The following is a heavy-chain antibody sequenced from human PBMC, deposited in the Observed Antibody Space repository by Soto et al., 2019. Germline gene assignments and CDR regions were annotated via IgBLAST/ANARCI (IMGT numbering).Heavy chain of an antibody. Sequence: LSLTCAVYGGSFSAYYWSWIRQPPGKGLEWIGEINHSGGTSYNPSLKSRVTISVDTSKSQFSLKLTSVTAADRAVYYCTRKVATFNFDYWGQGTLVTVSS. CDR2: INHSGGT. V-gene: IGHV4-34*01. CDR1: GGSFSAYY. J-gene: IGHJ4*02. D-gene: IGHD5-12*01. CDR3: TRKVATFNFDY.